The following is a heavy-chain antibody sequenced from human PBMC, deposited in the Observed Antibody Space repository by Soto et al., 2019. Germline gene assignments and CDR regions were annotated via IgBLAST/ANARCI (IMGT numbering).Heavy chain of an antibody. Sequence: LRLSCASSGFTFSSYAMSWVRQAPGKGLEWVSAISGSGGSTYYADSVKGRFTISRDNSKNTLYLQMNSLRAEDTAVYYCAKDKDSSGWTVDYWGQGTLVTVSS. CDR2: ISGSGGST. CDR1: GFTFSSYA. J-gene: IGHJ4*02. CDR3: AKDKDSSGWTVDY. V-gene: IGHV3-23*01. D-gene: IGHD6-19*01.